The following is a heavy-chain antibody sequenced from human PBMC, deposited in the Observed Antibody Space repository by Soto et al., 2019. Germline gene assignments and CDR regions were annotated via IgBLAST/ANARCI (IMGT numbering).Heavy chain of an antibody. V-gene: IGHV1-2*04. CDR1: GYTFTGYY. CDR3: ARAHPGVAAAVWRDHGSFDP. J-gene: IGHJ5*02. Sequence: QVQLVQSGAEVKKPGASVKVTCKASGYTFTGYYMHWVRQAPGQGLEWMGWINPNSGGTNYAQKFQGWVTMTRDTSISTAYMELSRLRSDDTAVYYCARAHPGVAAAVWRDHGSFDPWGQGTLVTVSS. CDR2: INPNSGGT. D-gene: IGHD6-13*01.